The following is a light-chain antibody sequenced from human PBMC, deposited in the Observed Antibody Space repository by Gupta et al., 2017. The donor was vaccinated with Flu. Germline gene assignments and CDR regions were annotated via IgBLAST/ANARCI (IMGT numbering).Light chain of an antibody. V-gene: IGLV1-44*01. CDR3: AAWDDSLNGLWV. CDR1: SSNIGSNT. J-gene: IGLJ3*02. CDR2: SNN. Sequence: QSVLTQPPSASGTPGQRVTISCSGSSSNIGSNTVNWYQQLPGTAPKLLIYSNNQRPSGVPDRFSGSESGTSASLAISGLQSEDEADYYCAAWDDSLNGLWVFGGGTKLTVL.